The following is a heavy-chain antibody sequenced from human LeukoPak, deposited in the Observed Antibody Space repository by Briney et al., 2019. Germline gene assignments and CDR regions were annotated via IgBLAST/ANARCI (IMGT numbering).Heavy chain of an antibody. Sequence: SETLSLTCTVSGGSISITSYYWGWIRQPPGKGLEWIGSMYSSGSTYYNPSLKSRVTISVDTSKNQFSLKLSSVTAADTAVYYCARHGPIVVVTAIPWGFDYWGQGTLVTVSS. CDR2: MYSSGST. D-gene: IGHD2-21*02. CDR1: GGSISITSYY. J-gene: IGHJ4*02. CDR3: ARHGPIVVVTAIPWGFDY. V-gene: IGHV4-39*01.